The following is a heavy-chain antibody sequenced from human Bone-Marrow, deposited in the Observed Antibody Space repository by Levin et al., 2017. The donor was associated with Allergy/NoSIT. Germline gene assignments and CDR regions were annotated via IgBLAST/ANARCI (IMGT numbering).Heavy chain of an antibody. Sequence: SETLSLTCAVYGGSFSGYYWSWIRQPPGKGLEWIGEINHSGSTNYNPSLKSRVTISVDTSKNQFSLKLSSVTAADTAVYYCARVHGRVTRRGRYGMDVWGQGTTVTVSS. V-gene: IGHV4-34*01. CDR3: ARVHGRVTRRGRYGMDV. D-gene: IGHD4-23*01. J-gene: IGHJ6*02. CDR2: INHSGST. CDR1: GGSFSGYY.